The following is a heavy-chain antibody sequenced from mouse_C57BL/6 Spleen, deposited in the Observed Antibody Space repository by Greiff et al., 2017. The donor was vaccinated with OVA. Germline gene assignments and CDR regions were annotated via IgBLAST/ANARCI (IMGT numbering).Heavy chain of an antibody. CDR1: GFTFSSYA. J-gene: IGHJ1*03. CDR3: TRGYDYNWYFDV. D-gene: IGHD2-4*01. V-gene: IGHV5-9-1*02. CDR2: ISSGGDYI. Sequence: DVKLVESGEGLVKPGGSLKLSCAASGFTFSSYAMSWVRQTPEQRLAWVAYISSGGDYIYYADTVKGRFTISRDNARNTLYLQMSSLKSEDTAMYYCTRGYDYNWYFDVWGTGTTVTVSS.